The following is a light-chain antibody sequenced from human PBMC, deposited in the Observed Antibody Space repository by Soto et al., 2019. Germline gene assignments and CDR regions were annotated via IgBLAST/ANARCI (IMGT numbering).Light chain of an antibody. CDR2: DDN. CDR1: SSNIGGTS. J-gene: IGLJ1*01. CDR3: GSWDSSLSAYV. Sequence: QPVLTQPPSVSAAPGQKVTISCSGSSSNIGGTSVSWYQQLPGTAPKLLIYDDNKRPSGIPDRFSGSKSGTSATLGITGFQTGDEADYYCGSWDSSLSAYVFGTGTKV. V-gene: IGLV1-51*01.